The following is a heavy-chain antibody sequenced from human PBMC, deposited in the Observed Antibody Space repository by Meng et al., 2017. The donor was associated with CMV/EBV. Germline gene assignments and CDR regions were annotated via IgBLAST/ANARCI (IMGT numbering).Heavy chain of an antibody. V-gene: IGHV4-39*01. CDR2: IYYSGST. CDR1: GGSISSSNYF. D-gene: IGHD3-3*01. Sequence: SETLSLTCSVSGGSISSSNYFWGWIRQPPGKGLEWIGSIYYSGSTYYNPSLKSRVTISVDTSKNQFSLKLSSVTAADTAVYYCARHVHDFWSGYYPPYYYYGMDVWGQGTTVTVSS. CDR3: ARHVHDFWSGYYPPYYYYGMDV. J-gene: IGHJ6*02.